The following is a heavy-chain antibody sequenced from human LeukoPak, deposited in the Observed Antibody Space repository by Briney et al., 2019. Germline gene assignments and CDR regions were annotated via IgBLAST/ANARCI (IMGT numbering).Heavy chain of an antibody. CDR2: MYSSGIT. Sequence: SETLTLTCTVSGDSISSFYWSGIRQPAGKGLEWIGRMYSSGITTYNPSLKSRVTMSVGTSKNQSSLKLSSVTAADTAVYYCARGPSGGSVGSNWFNPSGQGGILTVSS. J-gene: IGHJ5*02. V-gene: IGHV4-4*07. CDR1: GDSISSFY. D-gene: IGHD2-15*01. CDR3: ARGPSGGSVGSNWFNP.